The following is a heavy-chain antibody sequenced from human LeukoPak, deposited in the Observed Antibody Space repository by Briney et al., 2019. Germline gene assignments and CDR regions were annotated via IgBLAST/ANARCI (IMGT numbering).Heavy chain of an antibody. D-gene: IGHD3-22*01. CDR1: GYAFTGYY. J-gene: IGHJ4*02. CDR2: INPNSGGT. V-gene: IGHV1-2*06. Sequence: GASVKVSCKASGYAFTGYYIHWVRQAPGQGLEWMGRINPNSGGTNYAQKFQGRVTMTRDTSISTAYMELSRLTSDDTAIYYCAKDPYVGGGYHFDSWGQGSLVTVSS. CDR3: AKDPYVGGGYHFDS.